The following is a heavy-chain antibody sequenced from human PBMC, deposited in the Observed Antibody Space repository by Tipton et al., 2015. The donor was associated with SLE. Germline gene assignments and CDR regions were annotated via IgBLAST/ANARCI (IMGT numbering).Heavy chain of an antibody. CDR3: ARDGDYYDSSGYFFGAFDI. Sequence: TLSLTCTVSGGSISIHYWSWIRQPPGKGLEWIGYISYSGSTNYNPSLKSRVTISVDTSKNQFSLKLSSVTAADTAVYYCARDGDYYDSSGYFFGAFDIWGQGTMVTVSS. CDR1: GGSISIHY. CDR2: ISYSGST. D-gene: IGHD3-22*01. J-gene: IGHJ3*02. V-gene: IGHV4-59*11.